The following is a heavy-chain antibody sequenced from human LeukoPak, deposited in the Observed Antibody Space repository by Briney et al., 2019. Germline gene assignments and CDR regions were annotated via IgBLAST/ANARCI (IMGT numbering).Heavy chain of an antibody. V-gene: IGHV3-48*01. CDR1: GFTFSSYD. D-gene: IGHD1-26*01. CDR3: ARDLGATIFDFDY. J-gene: IGHJ4*02. Sequence: GGSLRLSCAASGFTFSSYDMHWVRQAPGKGLEWVSSISSIGSTIYYADSVKGRFTISRDNAKNSLYLQMNSLRVEDTAVYYCARDLGATIFDFDYWGQGTLVTVSS. CDR2: ISSIGSTI.